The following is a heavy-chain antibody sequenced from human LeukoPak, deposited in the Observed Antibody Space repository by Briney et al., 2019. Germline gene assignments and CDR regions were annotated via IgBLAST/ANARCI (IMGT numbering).Heavy chain of an antibody. D-gene: IGHD1-26*01. V-gene: IGHV6-1*01. CDR3: SRLVGASWFDS. Sequence: SQTLSLTCAISGDSVSTNSATWTWLRQSPSRGLEWLGRTYYRSKWYNDYAVSMKSRITINPDTSKNQFSLQLNSVTPEDTAVYYCSRLVGASWFDSWGQGTLVTVSS. CDR2: TYYRSKWYN. J-gene: IGHJ5*01. CDR1: GDSVSTNSAT.